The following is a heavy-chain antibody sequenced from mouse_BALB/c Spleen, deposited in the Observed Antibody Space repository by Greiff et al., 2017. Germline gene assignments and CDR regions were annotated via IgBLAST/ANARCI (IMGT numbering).Heavy chain of an antibody. CDR3: ARGGERFAY. CDR1: GFTFSSYA. CDR2: ISSGGST. J-gene: IGHJ3*01. V-gene: IGHV5-6-5*01. Sequence: EVQRVESGGGLVKPGGSLKLSCAASGFTFSSYAMSWVRQTPEKRLEWVASISSGGSTYYPDSVKGRFTISRDNARNILYLQMSSLRSEDTAMYYCARGGERFAYWGQGTLVTVSA.